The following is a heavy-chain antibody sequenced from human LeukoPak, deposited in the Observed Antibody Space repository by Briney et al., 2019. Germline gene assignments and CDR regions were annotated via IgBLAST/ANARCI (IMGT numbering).Heavy chain of an antibody. D-gene: IGHD4-17*01. CDR1: GFTFSNYN. Sequence: ARGSLRLSCAASGFTFSNYNMNWVRQAPGKGLEWVSSFSRGDTYIHYADSVKGRFTISRDNAKNSLYLQMNSLRAEDTAVYYCARALDYGDYGPQYAFDIWGQGTMVTVSS. V-gene: IGHV3-21*01. J-gene: IGHJ3*02. CDR2: FSRGDTYI. CDR3: ARALDYGDYGPQYAFDI.